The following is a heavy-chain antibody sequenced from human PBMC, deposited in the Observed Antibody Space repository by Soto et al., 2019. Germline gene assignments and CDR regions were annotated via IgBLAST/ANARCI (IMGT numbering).Heavy chain of an antibody. D-gene: IGHD3-16*01. V-gene: IGHV1-46*01. Sequence: ASVKVSCKASGYTFTNFGISWVRQAPGQGLEWMGIINPSGGTSYAQKFQGRVTMTRDTSTSTAYMDLGSLTSDDTAVYYCVMVDNYVTPTPQDVWGQGTTVTVSS. CDR2: INPSGGT. CDR3: VMVDNYVTPTPQDV. CDR1: GYTFTNFG. J-gene: IGHJ6*02.